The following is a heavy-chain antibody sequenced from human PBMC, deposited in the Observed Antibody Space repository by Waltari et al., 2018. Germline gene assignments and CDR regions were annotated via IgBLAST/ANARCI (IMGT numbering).Heavy chain of an antibody. CDR3: AKLREEGYSSGWYGDYYYYYYMDV. D-gene: IGHD6-19*01. CDR2: IWDDGSNK. V-gene: IGHV3-33*08. J-gene: IGHJ6*03. CDR1: GFTFSSYG. Sequence: QVQLVESGGGVVQPGRSLRLSCAASGFTFSSYGMHWVRQAPGKGLEWVAVIWDDGSNKYYADSVKGGFTISRDNSKNTLYLQMNSLRAEDTAMYYCAKLREEGYSSGWYGDYYYYYYMDVWGKGTTVTVSS.